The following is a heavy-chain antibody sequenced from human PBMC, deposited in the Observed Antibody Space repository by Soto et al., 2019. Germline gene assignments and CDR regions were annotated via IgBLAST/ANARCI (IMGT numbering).Heavy chain of an antibody. CDR2: INAATGDT. V-gene: IGHV1-3*01. CDR3: ARDPGPDVFDI. J-gene: IGHJ3*02. CDR1: GYTFTLHT. Sequence: QVQLVQSGAEAKKPGASVKVSCKASGYTFTLHTIHWVRQAPGQRLEWMGWINAATGDTKSSQKFQGRVTXTXXTSANTTYMELSSLRSEDTALYYCARDPGPDVFDIWGQGTMVTVSS. D-gene: IGHD1-1*01.